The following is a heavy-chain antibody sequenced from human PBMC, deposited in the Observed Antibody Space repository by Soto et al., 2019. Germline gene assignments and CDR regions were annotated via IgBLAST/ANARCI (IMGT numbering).Heavy chain of an antibody. CDR3: ASHYDMWSGYLSPVDY. Sequence: SLRLSCAASGYTFSDYYMSRIRQAPGKGLEWISYIDTSGTKIYYADSVKGRFTITRDNAKNSLYLEMNSLRDEDTAVYYCASHYDMWSGYLSPVDYWGQGTLVTVSS. D-gene: IGHD3-3*01. V-gene: IGHV3-11*01. CDR2: IDTSGTKI. CDR1: GYTFSDYY. J-gene: IGHJ4*02.